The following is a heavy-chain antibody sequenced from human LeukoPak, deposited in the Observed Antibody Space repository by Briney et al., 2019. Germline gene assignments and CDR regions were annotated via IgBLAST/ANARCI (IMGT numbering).Heavy chain of an antibody. CDR1: GGSFSGYH. J-gene: IGHJ4*02. Sequence: PSETLSLTCAVYGGSFSGYHWSWIRQPPGKGLEWIGEINHSGGTNYNPSLKSRVTISVDTSKNQFSLKLSSVTAADTAVYYCARPGYCSGGSCSDYWGQGTLVTVSS. V-gene: IGHV4-34*01. D-gene: IGHD2-15*01. CDR2: INHSGGT. CDR3: ARPGYCSGGSCSDY.